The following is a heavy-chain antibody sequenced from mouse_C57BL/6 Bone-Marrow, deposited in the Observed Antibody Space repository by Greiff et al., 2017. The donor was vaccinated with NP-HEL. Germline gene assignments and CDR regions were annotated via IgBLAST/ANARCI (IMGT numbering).Heavy chain of an antibody. Sequence: EVQVVESGGDLVKPGGSLKLSCAASGFTFSSYGMSWVRQTPDKRLEWVATISSGGSYTYYPDSVKGRFTISRDNAKNTLYLQMSSLKSEDTAMYYCARRVDYYDGYSLYWGQGTLVTVSA. CDR1: GFTFSSYG. CDR3: ARRVDYYDGYSLY. CDR2: ISSGGSYT. J-gene: IGHJ3*01. D-gene: IGHD2-3*01. V-gene: IGHV5-6*01.